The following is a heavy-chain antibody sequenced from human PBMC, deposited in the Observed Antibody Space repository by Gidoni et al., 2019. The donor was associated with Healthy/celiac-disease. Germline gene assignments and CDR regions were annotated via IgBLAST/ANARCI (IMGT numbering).Heavy chain of an antibody. CDR2: LYWDDDK. J-gene: IGHJ4*02. CDR1: GFSLSTSGVG. D-gene: IGHD6-13*01. V-gene: IGHV2-5*02. CDR3: AHPSAPTAAGTLSTFDY. Sequence: QITLKESGPTLVKPTQTLTLTCTFSGFSLSTSGVGVGWIRQPPGKALAWLALLYWDDDKRYSPSLKSRLTITKDTSKNQVVLTMTNMDPVDTATYYCAHPSAPTAAGTLSTFDYWGQGTLVTVSS.